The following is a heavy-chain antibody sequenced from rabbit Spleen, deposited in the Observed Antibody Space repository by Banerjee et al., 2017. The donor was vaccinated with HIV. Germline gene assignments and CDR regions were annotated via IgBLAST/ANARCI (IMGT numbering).Heavy chain of an antibody. CDR3: ARDAGSSYGTGYNFNL. CDR1: GFSFSSGYD. Sequence: QSLEESGGDLVKPGASLTLTCTASGFSFSSGYDMCWVRQAPGKGLEWIGCIFTGSSGRSDYASWAKGRFTISKTSSTTVTLQMTSLTAADTATYFCARDAGSSYGTGYNFNLWGQGTLVTVS. J-gene: IGHJ4*01. D-gene: IGHD8-1*01. CDR2: IFTGSSGRS. V-gene: IGHV1S40*01.